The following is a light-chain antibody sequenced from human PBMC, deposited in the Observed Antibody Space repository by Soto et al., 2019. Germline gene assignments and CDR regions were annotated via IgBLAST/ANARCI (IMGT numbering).Light chain of an antibody. V-gene: IGKV1-39*01. J-gene: IGKJ3*01. CDR3: QQSYSTLFT. CDR1: QTIIRY. Sequence: DIPMTQSPSSLSASVGARVTITCRASQTIIRYLNWYQQKPGRAPNLLIYAASSLQSTDPSRFSGSGSVTELTLTISSLQAEDFATYYCQQSYSTLFTFGPATKVEFK. CDR2: AAS.